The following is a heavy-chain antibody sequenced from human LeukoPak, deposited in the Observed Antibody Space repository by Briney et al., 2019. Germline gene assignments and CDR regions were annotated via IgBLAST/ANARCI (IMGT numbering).Heavy chain of an antibody. CDR2: ISGSGGGT. CDR1: GITLSNYG. Sequence: GGSLRVSCAVSGITLSNYGMTWVRQAPGKGLEWVAGISGSGGGTNYADSVKGRFTISRDNRKNTLYLQMNNLRAEDTAVYFCAKRGAVIRVILVGFHKEAYYFDSWGQGALVTVSS. J-gene: IGHJ4*02. D-gene: IGHD3-22*01. V-gene: IGHV3-23*01. CDR3: AKRGAVIRVILVGFHKEAYYFDS.